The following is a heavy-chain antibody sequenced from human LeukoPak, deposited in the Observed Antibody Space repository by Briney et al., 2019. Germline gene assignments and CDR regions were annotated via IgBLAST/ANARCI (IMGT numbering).Heavy chain of an antibody. V-gene: IGHV3-11*01. D-gene: IGHD3-3*01. CDR2: ISSSGSTI. J-gene: IGHJ3*02. CDR1: GFTFSAYY. Sequence: GGSLRLSCAASGFTFSAYYMSWIRQAPGKGLEWVSYISSSGSTIYYADSVKGRFTISRDNAKNSLYLQMNSLRAEDTAVYYCARDRLRFLEWLPSDAFDIWGQGTMVTVSS. CDR3: ARDRLRFLEWLPSDAFDI.